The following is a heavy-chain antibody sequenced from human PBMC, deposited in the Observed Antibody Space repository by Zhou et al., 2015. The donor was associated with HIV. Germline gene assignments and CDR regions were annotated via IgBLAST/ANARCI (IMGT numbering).Heavy chain of an antibody. CDR3: ARDRVWYYDFWSGSGWFDP. D-gene: IGHD3-3*01. V-gene: IGHV1-69*01. CDR2: IIPIFGTA. J-gene: IGHJ5*02. CDR1: GGTFSSYA. Sequence: QVQLVQSGAEVKKPGSSVKVSCKASGGTFSSYAISWVRQAPGQGLEWMGGIIPIFGTANYAQKFQGRVTITADESTSTAYMELSSLRSEDTAVYYCARDRVWYYDFWSGSGWFDPWGQGTLVTVSS.